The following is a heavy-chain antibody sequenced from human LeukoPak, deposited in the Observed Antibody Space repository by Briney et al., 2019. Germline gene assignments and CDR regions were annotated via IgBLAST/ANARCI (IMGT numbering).Heavy chain of an antibody. CDR3: ARALWSGPVYYGMDV. D-gene: IGHD3-10*01. J-gene: IGHJ6*02. CDR2: ISSTSSYI. Sequence: ISSTSSYIYYADSVKCRFTISRDNAKNSLYLQMNSLRAEDTAVYYCARALWSGPVYYGMDVWGQGTTVTVSS. V-gene: IGHV3-21*06.